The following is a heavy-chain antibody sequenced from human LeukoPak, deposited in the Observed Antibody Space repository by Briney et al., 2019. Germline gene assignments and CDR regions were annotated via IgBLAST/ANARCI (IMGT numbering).Heavy chain of an antibody. D-gene: IGHD6-13*01. CDR1: GGSISSYY. CDR2: IYYSGST. CDR3: ARAAPSWAFDI. V-gene: IGHV4-59*01. J-gene: IGHJ3*02. Sequence: ASETLSLTCTVSGGSISSYYWSWIRQPPGKGLEWIGYIYYSGSTNYNPSLKSRVTISVDTSKNQFSLKLSSVTAADTAVYYCARAAPSWAFDIWGQGTMVTVSS.